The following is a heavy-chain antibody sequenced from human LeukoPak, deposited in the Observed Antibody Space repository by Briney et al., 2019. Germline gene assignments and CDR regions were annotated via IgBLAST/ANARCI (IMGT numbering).Heavy chain of an antibody. Sequence: SETLSLTCTVSGGSISISHYYWGWIRQPPGKGLEYIGSMYYSGSTYYNPSLKSRVTLSVDTSRNQFSLKLRSVTASDTAIYYCAKTFPGTYEGLYYFDSWGQGALVTVSS. V-gene: IGHV4-39*01. D-gene: IGHD3-10*01. CDR2: MYYSGST. CDR3: AKTFPGTYEGLYYFDS. CDR1: GGSISISHYY. J-gene: IGHJ4*02.